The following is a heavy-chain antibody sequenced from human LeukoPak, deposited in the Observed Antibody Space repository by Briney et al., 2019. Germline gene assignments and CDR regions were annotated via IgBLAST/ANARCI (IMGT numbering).Heavy chain of an antibody. D-gene: IGHD6-19*01. CDR1: GFTFSSYE. CDR3: AKGVRSSGSLNWFDP. CDR2: ISSSGSTI. V-gene: IGHV3-48*03. J-gene: IGHJ5*02. Sequence: PGGSLRLSCAASGFTFSSYEMNWVRQAPGKGLEWVSYISSSGSTIYYADSVKGRFTISRDNSKNTLYLQMNSLRAEDTAVYYCAKGVRSSGSLNWFDPWGQGTLVTVSS.